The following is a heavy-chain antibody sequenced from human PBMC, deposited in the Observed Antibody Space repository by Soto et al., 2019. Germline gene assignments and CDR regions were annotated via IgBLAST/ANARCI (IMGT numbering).Heavy chain of an antibody. CDR2: INPNSGGT. D-gene: IGHD3-10*01. J-gene: IGHJ5*02. CDR1: GYTFTGYY. V-gene: IGHV1-2*02. Sequence: VASVKVSCKASGYTFTGYYMHWVRQAPGQGLEWMGWINPNSGGTNYAQKFQGRVTMTRDTSISTAYMELSRLRSDDTAVYYCARVLTYGSGSYYKGGWFDPWGQGTLVTVSS. CDR3: ARVLTYGSGSYYKGGWFDP.